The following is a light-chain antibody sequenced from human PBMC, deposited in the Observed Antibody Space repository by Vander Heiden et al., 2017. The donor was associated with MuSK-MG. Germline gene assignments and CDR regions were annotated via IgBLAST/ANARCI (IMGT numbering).Light chain of an antibody. V-gene: IGKV2-28*01. CDR2: WGS. CDR3: MQDLETWT. CDR1: QSLLYSNGYHY. J-gene: IGKJ1*01. Sequence: DIVMTQSPLSLPVTPGEPASISCRSSQSLLYSNGYHYLDWYLQKPGQSPQLLIYWGSKRAYGVPDRFSGSGSGKDFTLKSSRVEAEDVGVYYCMQDLETWTFGQGTKVEIK.